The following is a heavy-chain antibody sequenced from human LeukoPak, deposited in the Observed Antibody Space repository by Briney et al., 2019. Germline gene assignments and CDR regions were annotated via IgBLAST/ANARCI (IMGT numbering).Heavy chain of an antibody. CDR2: ISAYNGNT. CDR1: GYTFTSYG. V-gene: IGHV1-18*01. CDR3: ARAKAAYYDYVWGSYRPGGIDY. J-gene: IGHJ4*02. D-gene: IGHD3-16*02. Sequence: ASVKVSCKASGYTFTSYGISWVRQAPGQGLEWMGWISAYNGNTNYAQKLQGRVTMTTDTSTSTAYMELRSLRSDDTAVYYCARAKAAYYDYVWGSYRPGGIDYWGQGTLVTVSS.